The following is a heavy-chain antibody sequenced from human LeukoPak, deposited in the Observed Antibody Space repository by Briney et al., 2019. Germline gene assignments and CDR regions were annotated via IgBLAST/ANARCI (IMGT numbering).Heavy chain of an antibody. CDR3: ARGFDYSNYYYYYMDV. V-gene: IGHV1-69*05. D-gene: IGHD4-11*01. CDR1: GGTFSSYA. Sequence: ASVKVSCKASGGTFSSYAISWVRQAPGQGLEWMGGIIPIFGTANYAQKFQGRVTITTVESTSTAYMELSSLRSEDTAVYYCARGFDYSNYYYYYMDVWGKGTTVTVSS. CDR2: IIPIFGTA. J-gene: IGHJ6*03.